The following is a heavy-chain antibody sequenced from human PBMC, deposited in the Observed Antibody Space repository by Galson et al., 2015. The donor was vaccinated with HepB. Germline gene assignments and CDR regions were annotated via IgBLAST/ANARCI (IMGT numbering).Heavy chain of an antibody. V-gene: IGHV3-7*01. CDR3: ARALTAAGNY. J-gene: IGHJ4*02. D-gene: IGHD6-13*01. Sequence: SLRLSCAASGFTFSSSWMNWVRQAPGKGLEWVANIKPDGSEKYYVDSVKGRSTISRDDAKNSLYLQMNSLRAEDTAVYYCARALTAAGNYWGQGTLVTVSS. CDR2: IKPDGSEK. CDR1: GFTFSSSW.